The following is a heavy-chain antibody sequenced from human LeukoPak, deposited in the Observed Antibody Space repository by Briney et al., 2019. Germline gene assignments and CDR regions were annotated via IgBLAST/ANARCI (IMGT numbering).Heavy chain of an antibody. CDR3: ARGGVVTTTPRFDP. V-gene: IGHV4-31*03. J-gene: IGHJ5*02. CDR2: IYHTGST. Sequence: SETLSLTCTVSHGSIRSGGYYWSWLRQHPETGLEWIGHIYHTGSTHYNASLKSRLTVSVDTSRNQFSLRLDSVTVADTAVYYCARGGVVTTTPRFDPWGQGTLVIVSS. CDR1: HGSIRSGGYY. D-gene: IGHD1-1*01.